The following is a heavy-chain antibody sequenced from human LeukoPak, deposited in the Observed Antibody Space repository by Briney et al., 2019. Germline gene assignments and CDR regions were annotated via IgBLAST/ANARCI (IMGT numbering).Heavy chain of an antibody. Sequence: PGGSLRLSCAASGFTFSSSTMHWLRQASGKGLEWVGRIRSKANSYATAYAASVKGRFTISRDDSTNTAYLQMNILKTQDTAVYYCTSPIHNGDDDYYYGMDIWGQGTTVTVSS. J-gene: IGHJ6*02. CDR2: IRSKANSYAT. CDR1: GFTFSSST. CDR3: TSPIHNGDDDYYYGMDI. V-gene: IGHV3-73*01. D-gene: IGHD4-17*01.